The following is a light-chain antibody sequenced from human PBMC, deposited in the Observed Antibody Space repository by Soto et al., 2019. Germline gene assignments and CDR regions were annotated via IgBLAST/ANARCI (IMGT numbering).Light chain of an antibody. Sequence: QSVLTQPASVSGSPGQSITISCTGTSSDVGGFNFISWYQQHPGKAPKLMIYEVSNRPSGVSSRFSGSKSGNTASLTISGLQTEDEADYYCTSYTSSPSYVFGTGTKVTVL. CDR3: TSYTSSPSYV. CDR2: EVS. V-gene: IGLV2-14*01. J-gene: IGLJ1*01. CDR1: SSDVGGFNF.